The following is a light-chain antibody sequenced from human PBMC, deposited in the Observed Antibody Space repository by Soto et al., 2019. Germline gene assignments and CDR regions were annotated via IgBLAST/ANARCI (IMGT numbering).Light chain of an antibody. CDR2: DAS. Sequence: EIALTQSPATLSLSPGERATLSCRASQSVNSYLAWYQQKPGQAPRLLIYDASNRATGIPVRFSGSGSGTDFTLTISSLEPEDFAVYYCQQRFNWPTFGQGTKLEIK. CDR3: QQRFNWPT. V-gene: IGKV3-11*01. J-gene: IGKJ2*01. CDR1: QSVNSY.